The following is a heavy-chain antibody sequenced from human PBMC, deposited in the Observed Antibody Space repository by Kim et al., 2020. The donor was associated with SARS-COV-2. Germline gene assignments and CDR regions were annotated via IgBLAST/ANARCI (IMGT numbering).Heavy chain of an antibody. V-gene: IGHV3-48*02. CDR3: ARVLSPGYDILTGYYGGYYFDY. CDR2: ISSSSSTI. Sequence: GGSLRLSCAASGFTFSSYSMNWVRQAPGKGLEWVSYISSSSSTIYYADSVKGRFTISRDNAKNSLYLQMNSLRDEDTAVYYCARVLSPGYDILTGYYGGYYFDYWGQGTLVTVSS. J-gene: IGHJ4*02. CDR1: GFTFSSYS. D-gene: IGHD3-9*01.